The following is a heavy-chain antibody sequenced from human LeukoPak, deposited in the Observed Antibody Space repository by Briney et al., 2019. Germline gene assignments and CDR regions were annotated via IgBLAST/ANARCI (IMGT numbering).Heavy chain of an antibody. CDR1: GFTFSSYA. D-gene: IGHD3-10*01. V-gene: IGHV3-23*01. CDR2: ISGSGGST. J-gene: IGHJ4*02. Sequence: GGSLRLSCAASGFTFSSYAMSWVRQAPGKGLEWVSAISGSGGSTYYADSVKVRFTISRDNSKNTLYLQMNSLRAEDTAVYYCAKDRELLWFGELLPFDYWGQGTLVTVSS. CDR3: AKDRELLWFGELLPFDY.